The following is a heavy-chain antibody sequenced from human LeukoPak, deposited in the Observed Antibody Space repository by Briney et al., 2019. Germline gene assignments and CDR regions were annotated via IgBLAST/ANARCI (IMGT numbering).Heavy chain of an antibody. CDR1: GFTFSSYA. D-gene: IGHD6-13*01. CDR3: AKSGAAGLNNYYYGMDV. Sequence: GGSLRLSCAASGFTFSSYAMSWVRQAPGKGLEWVSAISGSGGSTYYADSVKGRFTISGDNSKNTLYLQMNSLRAEDTAVYYCAKSGAAGLNNYYYGMDVWGQGTTVTVSS. CDR2: ISGSGGST. V-gene: IGHV3-23*01. J-gene: IGHJ6*02.